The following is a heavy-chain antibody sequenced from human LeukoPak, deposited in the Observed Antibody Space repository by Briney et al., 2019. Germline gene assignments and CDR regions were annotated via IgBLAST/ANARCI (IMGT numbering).Heavy chain of an antibody. V-gene: IGHV1-69*04. J-gene: IGHJ4*02. D-gene: IGHD3-10*01. CDR3: ARDLSASYYGSGN. CDR2: IIPILGIA. CDR1: GGTFSSYA. Sequence: ASVKVSCKASGGTFSSYAISWVRQAPGQGLEWMGRIIPILGIASYAQKFQGRVTITADKSTSTAYMELSSLRSEDTAVYYCARDLSASYYGSGNWGQGTLVTVSS.